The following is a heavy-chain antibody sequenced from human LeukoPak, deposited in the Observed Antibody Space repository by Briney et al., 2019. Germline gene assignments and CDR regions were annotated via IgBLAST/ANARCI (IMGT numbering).Heavy chain of an antibody. Sequence: GGSLRLSCAASGFTFSSYEMNWVREAPGRGVEWGSYISSSGSTIYYADSVKSRFAISRDNAKNSLYLQMNSLRAEDTAVYYCARDRRGSSGWYFSDAFDIWGQGTMVTVSS. D-gene: IGHD6-19*01. CDR3: ARDRRGSSGWYFSDAFDI. CDR2: ISSSGSTI. V-gene: IGHV3-48*03. J-gene: IGHJ3*02. CDR1: GFTFSSYE.